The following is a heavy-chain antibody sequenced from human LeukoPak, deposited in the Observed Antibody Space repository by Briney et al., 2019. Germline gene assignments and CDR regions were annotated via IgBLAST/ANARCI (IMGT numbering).Heavy chain of an antibody. CDR1: GGSISSGGYS. J-gene: IGHJ3*02. V-gene: IGHV4-30-2*01. Sequence: SETLSLTCAVSGGSISSGGYSWSWIRQPPGKGLEWIGYIYHSGSTYYNPSLKSRVTISVDRSKNQFSLKLSSVTAADTAVYYCARAGGDGYNFFAFDIWGQGTMVTVSS. CDR2: IYHSGST. D-gene: IGHD5-24*01. CDR3: ARAGGDGYNFFAFDI.